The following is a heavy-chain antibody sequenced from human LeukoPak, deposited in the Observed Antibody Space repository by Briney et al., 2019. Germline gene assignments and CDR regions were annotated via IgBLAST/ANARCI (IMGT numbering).Heavy chain of an antibody. Sequence: PGGSLRLSCAGSGFPFSSYWMTRVRQAPGKGLEWVANINQDGSEKSYVDSVRGRFTISRDNAKNSLYLQMNRVGAEDTAVYYCARGEDNADEYLREDYWGQGILVTVSS. V-gene: IGHV3-7*04. D-gene: IGHD2/OR15-2a*01. CDR2: INQDGSEK. CDR3: ARGEDNADEYLREDY. CDR1: GFPFSSYW. J-gene: IGHJ4*02.